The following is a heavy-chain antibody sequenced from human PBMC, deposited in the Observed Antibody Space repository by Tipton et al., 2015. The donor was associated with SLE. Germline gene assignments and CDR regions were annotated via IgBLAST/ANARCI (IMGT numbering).Heavy chain of an antibody. Sequence: TLSLTCTVSGGSISSSSYYWGWIRQPPGKGLGWIGSIYYSGSTYYNPSLKSRVNISVDMSKNQFSLKLSSVTAADTAVYYCASYYYDSSGYMGWFDPWGQGTLVTVSS. V-gene: IGHV4-39*07. D-gene: IGHD3-22*01. CDR1: GGSISSSSYY. J-gene: IGHJ5*02. CDR3: ASYYYDSSGYMGWFDP. CDR2: IYYSGST.